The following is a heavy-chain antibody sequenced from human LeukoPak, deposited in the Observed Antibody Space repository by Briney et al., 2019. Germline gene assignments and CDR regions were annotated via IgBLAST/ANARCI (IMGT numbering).Heavy chain of an antibody. CDR3: ASRDGSGSYLDYGMDV. V-gene: IGHV5-51*01. Sequence: GESLKISCKGSGYSFTSYWIGWVRQMPGKGLEWMGIIYPGDSDTRYSPSFQGQVTISADKSICTAYLQWSSLKASATAMYYCASRDGSGSYLDYGMDVWGQGTTVTVSS. CDR1: GYSFTSYW. CDR2: IYPGDSDT. D-gene: IGHD3-10*01. J-gene: IGHJ6*02.